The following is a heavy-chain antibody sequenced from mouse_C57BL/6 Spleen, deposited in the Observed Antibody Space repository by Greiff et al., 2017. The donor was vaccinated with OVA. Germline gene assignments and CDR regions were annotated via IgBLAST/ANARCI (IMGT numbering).Heavy chain of an antibody. J-gene: IGHJ4*01. CDR2: IYPSDSET. Sequence: VKLQQPGAELVRPGSSVKLSCKASGYTFTSYWMDWVKQRPGQGLEWIGNIYPSDSETHYNQKFKDKATLTVDKSSSTAYMQLSSLTSEDSAIYFCARDGYYTYYYAMDYWGQGTSVTVSS. V-gene: IGHV1-61*01. D-gene: IGHD2-3*01. CDR3: ARDGYYTYYYAMDY. CDR1: GYTFTSYW.